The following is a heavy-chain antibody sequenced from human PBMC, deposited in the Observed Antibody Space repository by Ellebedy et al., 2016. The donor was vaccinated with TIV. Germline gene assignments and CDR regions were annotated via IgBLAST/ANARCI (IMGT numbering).Heavy chain of an antibody. CDR1: GDTFNDRPW. D-gene: IGHD6-19*01. Sequence: MPSETLSLTCTVSGDTFNDRPWWSWVRPPPGKGLQWIGDIYYDANTRHNPSLTRRFTITIDHFRNQFSLTLNSVNAADTAVYYCVRNLVSSGSTWGQGVLVTVSS. V-gene: IGHV4-4*02. CDR3: VRNLVSSGST. J-gene: IGHJ5*02. CDR2: IYYDANT.